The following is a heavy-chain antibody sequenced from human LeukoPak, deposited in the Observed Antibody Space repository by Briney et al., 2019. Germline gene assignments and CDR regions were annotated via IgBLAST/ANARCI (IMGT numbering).Heavy chain of an antibody. CDR1: GGSISSGSYY. CDR3: ARASPSYGTLQGFLFDY. J-gene: IGHJ4*02. CDR2: IYTSGST. D-gene: IGHD5-18*01. V-gene: IGHV4-61*02. Sequence: PSQTLSLTCTVSGGSISSGSYYWSWIRQPAGGGLEWIGRIYTSGSTNYNPSLKSRVTISVDTSKNQFSLKLSSVTAADTAVYYCARASPSYGTLQGFLFDYWGQGTLVTVSS.